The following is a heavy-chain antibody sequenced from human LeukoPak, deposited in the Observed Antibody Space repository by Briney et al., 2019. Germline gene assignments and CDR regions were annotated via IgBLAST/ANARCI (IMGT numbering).Heavy chain of an antibody. J-gene: IGHJ6*02. CDR1: GYTFTGYY. CDR2: INPNSGGT. CDR3: ARDGDYDILTGYPGRGYYGMDV. V-gene: IGHV1-2*04. D-gene: IGHD3-9*01. Sequence: GASVKVSCKASGYTFTGYYMHWVRQAPGQGLEWMGWINPNSGGTNYAQKFQGWVTMTRDTSISTAYMELSRLRSDDTAVYYCARDGDYDILTGYPGRGYYGMDVWGQGTTVTVSS.